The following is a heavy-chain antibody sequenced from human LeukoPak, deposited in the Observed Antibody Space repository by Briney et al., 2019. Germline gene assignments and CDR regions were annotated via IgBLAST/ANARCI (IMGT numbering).Heavy chain of an antibody. J-gene: IGHJ4*02. Sequence: SGPLSLTCAVSGVSISSGAYSWSWIRQAPGKGLEWIGYFYHDGSTYYNPSLKSRVTMSVDRSKNQFSLKLGSVTAADTAVYYCASVPAAAHRGYFDYWGQGTLVTVSS. D-gene: IGHD6-13*01. CDR2: FYHDGST. CDR1: GVSISSGAYS. CDR3: ASVPAAAHRGYFDY. V-gene: IGHV4-30-2*01.